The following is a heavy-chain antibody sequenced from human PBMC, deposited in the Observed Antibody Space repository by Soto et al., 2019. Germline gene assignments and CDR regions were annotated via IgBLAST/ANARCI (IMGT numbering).Heavy chain of an antibody. CDR2: INSDGSST. CDR1: GFTFSSYW. D-gene: IGHD3-3*01. Sequence: GGSLRLSCAASGFTFSSYWMHWVRQAPGKGLVWVSRINSDGSSTSYADSVKGRFTISRDNAKNTLYLQMNSLRAEDTAVYYCARDSYDFWSGSLINWFDPWGQGTLVTVSS. J-gene: IGHJ5*02. CDR3: ARDSYDFWSGSLINWFDP. V-gene: IGHV3-74*01.